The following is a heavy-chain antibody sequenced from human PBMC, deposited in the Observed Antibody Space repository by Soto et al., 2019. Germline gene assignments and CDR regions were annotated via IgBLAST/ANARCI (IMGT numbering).Heavy chain of an antibody. CDR2: ISYDGSNK. D-gene: IGHD4-17*01. Sequence: QVQLVESGGGVVQPGRSLRLSCAASGFTFSSYGMHWVRQAPGKGLEWVAVISYDGSNKYYADSVKGRFTISRDNSKKTLYQQMNSLRAADKAVYYCEKGGLDYGGNYYFDYWGQEPLVTVSS. J-gene: IGHJ4*02. V-gene: IGHV3-30*18. CDR3: EKGGLDYGGNYYFDY. CDR1: GFTFSSYG.